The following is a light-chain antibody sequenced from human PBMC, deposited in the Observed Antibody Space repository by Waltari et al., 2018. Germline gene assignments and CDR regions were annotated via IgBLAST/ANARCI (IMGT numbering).Light chain of an antibody. Sequence: DIQMTQSPSTLSASVGESVTIACRASQSVSYWLVWYQQKPGEAPKVLIYKVSSLENGVPPRFSGSGFGTEFNLTITSLQPDDFATYYCQHFFNYPYTFGQGTKLE. V-gene: IGKV1-5*03. CDR3: QHFFNYPYT. J-gene: IGKJ2*01. CDR2: KVS. CDR1: QSVSYW.